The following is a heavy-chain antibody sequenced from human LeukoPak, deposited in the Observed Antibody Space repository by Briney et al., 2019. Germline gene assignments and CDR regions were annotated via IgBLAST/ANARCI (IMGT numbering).Heavy chain of an antibody. CDR1: GFTFSSYS. J-gene: IGHJ4*02. CDR2: ITASGTAM. CDR3: ASSGSYRFDY. Sequence: GGSLRLSCAASGFTFSSYSMNWVRQAPGKGLEWVSHITASGTAMFYADSVKGRFTISRDNAKNSLYLQMNSLRDEVTAVYYCASSGSYRFDYWGQGTLVTVSS. V-gene: IGHV3-48*02. D-gene: IGHD1-26*01.